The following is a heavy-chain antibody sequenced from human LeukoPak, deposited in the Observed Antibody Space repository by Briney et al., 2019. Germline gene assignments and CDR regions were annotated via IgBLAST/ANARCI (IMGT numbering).Heavy chain of an antibody. CDR2: ISYDGSNK. V-gene: IGHV3-30*18. J-gene: IGHJ4*02. CDR3: AKAYGYCTTTSCSHEEFDY. D-gene: IGHD2-2*01. CDR1: GFTFSNYG. Sequence: PGGSLRLSCAASGFTFSNYGMHWVRQAPGKGLERVAVISYDGSNKYYADSVKGRFAISRDNSKNTLYLQMNSLRAEDTAVYYCAKAYGYCTTTSCSHEEFDYWGQGTLVTVSS.